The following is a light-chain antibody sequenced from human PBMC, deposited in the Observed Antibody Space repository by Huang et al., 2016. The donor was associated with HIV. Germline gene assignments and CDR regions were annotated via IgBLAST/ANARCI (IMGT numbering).Light chain of an antibody. J-gene: IGKJ1*01. Sequence: DIQMTQSPSSLSASIGDKVTITCRACLGIVNSLPWYHQQPGKAPKLLLYGAVNLEGGVPSRVSGSGSGTDYTLTIRNLQPEDFATYYCQQYYSSPWTFGQGTRVEV. CDR1: LGIVNS. CDR2: GAV. CDR3: QQYYSSPWT. V-gene: IGKV1-NL1*01.